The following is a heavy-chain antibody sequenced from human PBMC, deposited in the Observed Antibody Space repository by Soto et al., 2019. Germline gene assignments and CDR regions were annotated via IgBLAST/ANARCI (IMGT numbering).Heavy chain of an antibody. Sequence: RQPPGKGLEWIGYIYYSGSTNYNPSLKSRVTISVDTSKNQFSLKLSSVTAADFFVQAGDSRRDVGSVSAFLLNRSSDL. CDR2: IYYSGST. CDR3: DSRRDVGSVSAFLLNRSSDL. D-gene: IGHD5-18*01. J-gene: IGHJ2*01. V-gene: IGHV4-59*01.